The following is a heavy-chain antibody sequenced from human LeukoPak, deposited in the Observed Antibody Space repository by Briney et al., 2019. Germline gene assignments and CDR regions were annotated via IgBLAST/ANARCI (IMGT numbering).Heavy chain of an antibody. CDR2: IIPIFGTA. J-gene: IGHJ4*02. V-gene: IGHV1-69*05. CDR1: GYTFTGYY. D-gene: IGHD5-18*01. CDR3: ARAVDTATFDY. Sequence: ASVKVSCKASGYTFTGYYMHWVRQAPGQGLEWMGGIIPIFGTANYAQKFQGRVTITTDESTSTAYMELSSLRSEDTAVYYCARAVDTATFDYWGQGTLVTVSS.